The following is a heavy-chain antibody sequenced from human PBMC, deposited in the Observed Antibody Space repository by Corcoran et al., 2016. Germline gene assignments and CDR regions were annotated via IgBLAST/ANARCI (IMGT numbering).Heavy chain of an antibody. CDR2: IKSKTDGGTT. Sequence: EVQLVESGGGLVKPGGSVRLSCAASGFTFSNAWMNWVRLAPGKGLEWVGRIKSKTDGGTTDYAAPVKGRFTISRDDSKNTLYLQMNSLKTEDTAVHYCTTGYYPFRPIWYYFDYCGQGTLVTVSS. CDR3: TTGYYPFRPIWYYFDY. CDR1: GFTFSNAW. J-gene: IGHJ4*02. D-gene: IGHD3-22*01. V-gene: IGHV3-15*07.